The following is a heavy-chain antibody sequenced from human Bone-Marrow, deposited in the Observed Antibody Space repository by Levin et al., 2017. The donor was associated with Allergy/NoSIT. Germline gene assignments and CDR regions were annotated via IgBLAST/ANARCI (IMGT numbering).Heavy chain of an antibody. V-gene: IGHV3-30*04. CDR1: GFTFSSYA. J-gene: IGHJ6*02. CDR2: ISYEGSNK. Sequence: GGSLRLSCAASGFTFSSYAMHGVRQAPGKGLEWVAVISYEGSNKYYADSVKGRFTISRDNSKNTLYLQMNSLRAEDTAVYYCARDHNQYCSSTSCYSRSDRYYYYYGMDVWGQGTTVTVSS. CDR3: ARDHNQYCSSTSCYSRSDRYYYYYGMDV. D-gene: IGHD2-2*02.